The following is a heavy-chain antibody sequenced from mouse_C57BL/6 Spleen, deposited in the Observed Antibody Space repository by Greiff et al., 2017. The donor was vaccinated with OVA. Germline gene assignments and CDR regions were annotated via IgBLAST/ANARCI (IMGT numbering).Heavy chain of an antibody. CDR1: GYTFTSYW. V-gene: IGHV1-69*01. J-gene: IGHJ4*01. Sequence: VQLQQPGAELVMPGASVKLSCKASGYTFTSYWMHWVKQRPGQGLEWIGEIDPSDSYTNYNQKFKGKSTLTVDKSSSTAYMQLSSLTSEDSAVYYCARSDYYGSSVSYAMDYWGQGTSVTVSS. CDR2: IDPSDSYT. D-gene: IGHD1-1*01. CDR3: ARSDYYGSSVSYAMDY.